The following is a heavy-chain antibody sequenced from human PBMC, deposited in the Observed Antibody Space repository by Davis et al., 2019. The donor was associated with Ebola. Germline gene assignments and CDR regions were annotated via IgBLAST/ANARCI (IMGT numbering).Heavy chain of an antibody. V-gene: IGHV3-33*08. CDR2: IWYEGTDG. J-gene: IGHJ5*01. CDR3: AREEGSSRWQNNWFDY. D-gene: IGHD2-2*01. Sequence: GGSLRLSCEASGFSFDAYAMHWVRQAPGKGLEWVSSIWYEGTDGNYAASVRGRFIISRDDSKNTLYLQMNSLRVEDTAIYYCAREEGSSRWQNNWFDYWGQGTLVTVSS. CDR1: GFSFDAYA.